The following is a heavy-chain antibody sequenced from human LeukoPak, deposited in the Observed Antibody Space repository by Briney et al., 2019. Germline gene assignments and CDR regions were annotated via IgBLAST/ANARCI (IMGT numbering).Heavy chain of an antibody. CDR2: ISSSGSTI. D-gene: IGHD3-16*02. Sequence: GGSLRLSCAASGFTFSDYYMSWIRQAPGKGLEWVSYISSSGSTIYYADSVKGRFTISRDNAKNSLYLQMNSLRAEDTAVYYCAGCPHYDYVWGSYRFLDYWGQGTLVTVSS. V-gene: IGHV3-11*01. J-gene: IGHJ4*02. CDR1: GFTFSDYY. CDR3: AGCPHYDYVWGSYRFLDY.